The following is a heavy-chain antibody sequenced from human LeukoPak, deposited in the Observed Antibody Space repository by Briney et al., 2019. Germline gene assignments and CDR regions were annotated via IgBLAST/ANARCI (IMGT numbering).Heavy chain of an antibody. CDR1: GFTFSDYY. J-gene: IGHJ5*02. CDR3: ARVWAQAAAGVIWFDP. Sequence: PGGSPRLSCAASGFTFSDYYMSWIRQAPGKGLEWVSYISSSGSTIYYADSVKGRFTISRDNAKNSLYLQMNSLRAEDTAVYYCARVWAQAAAGVIWFDPWGQGTLVTVSS. V-gene: IGHV3-11*01. CDR2: ISSSGSTI. D-gene: IGHD6-13*01.